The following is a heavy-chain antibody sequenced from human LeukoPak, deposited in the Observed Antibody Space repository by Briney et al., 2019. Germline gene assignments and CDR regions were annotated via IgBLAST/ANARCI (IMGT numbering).Heavy chain of an antibody. J-gene: IGHJ4*02. CDR3: ARPDEKRRDGYKPFDY. Sequence: RASVKVSCKASGYTFTSYDINWVRQATGQGLEWMGGIIPIFGTANYAQKFQGRVTITADESTSTAYMELSSLRSEDTAVYYCARPDEKRRDGYKPFDYWGQGTLVTVSS. CDR2: IIPIFGTA. V-gene: IGHV1-69*13. CDR1: GYTFTSYD. D-gene: IGHD5-24*01.